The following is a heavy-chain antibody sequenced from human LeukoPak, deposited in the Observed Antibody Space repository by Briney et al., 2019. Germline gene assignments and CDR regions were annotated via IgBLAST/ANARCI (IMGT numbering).Heavy chain of an antibody. CDR2: IYYSGST. Sequence: SETLSLTCTVSGGSISSYYWSWIRQPPGKGLEWIGYIYYSGSTNYNPSLKSRVTISVDTSKNQFSLELSSVTAADTAVYYCARHRGDYYYYGMDVWGQGTTVTVSS. CDR1: GGSISSYY. CDR3: ARHRGDYYYYGMDV. J-gene: IGHJ6*02. D-gene: IGHD3-10*01. V-gene: IGHV4-59*08.